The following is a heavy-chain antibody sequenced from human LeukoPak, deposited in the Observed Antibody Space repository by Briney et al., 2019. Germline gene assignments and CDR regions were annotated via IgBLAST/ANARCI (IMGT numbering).Heavy chain of an antibody. Sequence: GRSLRLSCAASGFTFSSYAMHWVRQAPRKGLEWVAVMSFDGSYKYYADSVKGRFTISRDTSKNTLYLQMNSLRAEDTAVYYCAKSSDFVLGSPDYWGQGTLVTVSS. V-gene: IGHV3-30*18. J-gene: IGHJ4*02. D-gene: IGHD2-15*01. CDR1: GFTFSSYA. CDR2: MSFDGSYK. CDR3: AKSSDFVLGSPDY.